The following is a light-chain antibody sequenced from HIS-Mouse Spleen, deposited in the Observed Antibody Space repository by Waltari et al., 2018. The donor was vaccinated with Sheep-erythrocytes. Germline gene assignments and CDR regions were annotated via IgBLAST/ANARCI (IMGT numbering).Light chain of an antibody. V-gene: IGLV2-11*01. CDR1: SSDVGGYNS. CDR3: CSYAGSYNHV. J-gene: IGLJ1*01. Sequence: QSALTQPRSVSGSPGQSVTISCTGTSSDVGGYNSVSWYQQHPGKAPKLLISDVSRRPSRVPYRFSGSKSGNTASLTISGLQAEDEADYYCCSYAGSYNHVFATGTKVTVL. CDR2: DVS.